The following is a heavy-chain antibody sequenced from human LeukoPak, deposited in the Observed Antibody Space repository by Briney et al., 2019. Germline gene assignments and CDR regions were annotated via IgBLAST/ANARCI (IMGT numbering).Heavy chain of an antibody. CDR3: ARDCSGGSCYSSYYYYYGMDV. J-gene: IGHJ6*02. V-gene: IGHV1-18*01. CDR2: ISAYNGNT. Sequence: ASVKVSCKASGYTFTSYGISWVRQAPGQGLERMGWISAYNGNTNYAQKLQGRVTMTTDTSTSTAYMELRSLRSDDTAVYYCARDCSGGSCYSSYYYYYGMDVWGQGTTVTVSS. D-gene: IGHD2-15*01. CDR1: GYTFTSYG.